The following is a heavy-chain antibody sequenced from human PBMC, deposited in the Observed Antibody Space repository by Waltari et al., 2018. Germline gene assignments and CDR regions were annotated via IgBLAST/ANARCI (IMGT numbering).Heavy chain of an antibody. D-gene: IGHD7-27*01. CDR2: IYSSGNT. CDR1: GFTVSTNY. Sequence: EVQLVESGGGLFQPGGSLRLSCAASGFTVSTNYMSWVRQAPGKGLDWVSVIYSSGNTYSADTVKSLFTISRDNSKNTQYLQMNSLRAEDTAVYYCARGPGEFLPIDFWGQGTLVTVSS. V-gene: IGHV3-53*01. J-gene: IGHJ4*02. CDR3: ARGPGEFLPIDF.